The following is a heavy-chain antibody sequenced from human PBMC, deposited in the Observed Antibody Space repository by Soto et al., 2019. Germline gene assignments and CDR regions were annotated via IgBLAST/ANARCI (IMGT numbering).Heavy chain of an antibody. D-gene: IGHD7-27*01. CDR3: AGDMSTGGMDV. Sequence: SETLSLTCAVSGYSISSGYYWGWIRQPPGKGLEWIGSIYHSGSTYYNPSLKGRVTISVDTSKNQFPLKLSSVTAADTAVYYCAGDMSTGGMDVWGQGTTVTVSS. CDR2: IYHSGST. CDR1: GYSISSGYY. J-gene: IGHJ6*02. V-gene: IGHV4-38-2*02.